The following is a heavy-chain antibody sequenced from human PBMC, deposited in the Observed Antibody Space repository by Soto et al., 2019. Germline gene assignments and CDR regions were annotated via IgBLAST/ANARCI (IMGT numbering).Heavy chain of an antibody. CDR3: ARIKVAGKYGMDV. CDR1: GFSLSNARMG. V-gene: IGHV2-26*01. J-gene: IGHJ6*02. D-gene: IGHD6-19*01. Sequence: SGPTLVNPTETLTLTCTVSGFSLSNARMGVSWIRQPPGKALEWLAHIFSNDEKSYSTSLKSRLTISKDTSKSQVVLTMTNMDPVDTATYYCARIKVAGKYGMDVWVQGTTVTVSS. CDR2: IFSNDEK.